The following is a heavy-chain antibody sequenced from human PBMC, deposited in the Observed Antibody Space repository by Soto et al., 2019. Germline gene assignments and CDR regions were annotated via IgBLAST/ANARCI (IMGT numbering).Heavy chain of an antibody. CDR2: ISASGVGT. Sequence: GGSLRLSFAASGFTLSSFGMTWVRQAPGKGLELVSTISASGVGTYYAYSVKGRCTIYRDNSKNTLYLKMPSLRADDTAVYYCAKETIVAGRHCGQEVWGQGTRVTVSS. V-gene: IGHV3-23*01. CDR1: GFTLSSFG. CDR3: AKETIVAGRHCGQEV. D-gene: IGHD6-19*01. J-gene: IGHJ6*02.